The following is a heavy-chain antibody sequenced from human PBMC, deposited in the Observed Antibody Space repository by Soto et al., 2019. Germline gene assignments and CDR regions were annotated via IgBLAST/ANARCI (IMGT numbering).Heavy chain of an antibody. D-gene: IGHD4-17*01. V-gene: IGHV3-21*01. Sequence: EVQLVESGGGLVKPGGSLRLSCAASGFTFSSYSMNWVRQVPGKGLEWVSSISSSSSYIYYADSVKGRFTISRDNAKNSLYLQMNSLRAEDTAVYYCASSRYGWFDPWGQGTLVTVSS. CDR3: ASSRYGWFDP. CDR2: ISSSSSYI. J-gene: IGHJ5*02. CDR1: GFTFSSYS.